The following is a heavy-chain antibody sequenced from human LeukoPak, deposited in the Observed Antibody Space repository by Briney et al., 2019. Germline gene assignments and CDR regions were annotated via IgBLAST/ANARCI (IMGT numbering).Heavy chain of an antibody. J-gene: IGHJ4*02. CDR1: GFTFSGYA. CDR3: AKDSTKLLWFGEFDY. V-gene: IGHV3-23*01. CDR2: ISGSGGST. Sequence: GGSLRLSCAASGFTFSGYAMSWVRQAPGKGLEWVSAISGSGGSTYYADSVKGRFTISRDNSKNTLYLQMNSLRAEDTAVYYCAKDSTKLLWFGEFDYWGQGTLVTVSS. D-gene: IGHD3-10*01.